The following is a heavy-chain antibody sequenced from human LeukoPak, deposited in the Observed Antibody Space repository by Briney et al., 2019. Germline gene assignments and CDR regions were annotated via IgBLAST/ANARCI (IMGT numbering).Heavy chain of an antibody. CDR1: GFTFSDYY. Sequence: GGSLRLSCAASGFTFSDYYVSWIRQAPGKGLERVSYISSSGSTIYYADSVKGRFTISRDNAKNSLYLQMNSLRAEDTAVYYCARDRCSSTSCYALDDAFDIWGQGTMVTVSS. V-gene: IGHV3-11*04. CDR2: ISSSGSTI. D-gene: IGHD2-2*01. J-gene: IGHJ3*02. CDR3: ARDRCSSTSCYALDDAFDI.